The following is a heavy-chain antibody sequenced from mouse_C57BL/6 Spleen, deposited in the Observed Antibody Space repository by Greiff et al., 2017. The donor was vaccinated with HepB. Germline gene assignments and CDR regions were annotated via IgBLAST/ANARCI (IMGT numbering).Heavy chain of an antibody. Sequence: QVQLQQSGPELVKPGASVKISCKASGYAFSSSWMNWVKQRPGKGLEWIGRIYPGDGDTNYNGKFKGKATLTADKSSSTAYMQLSSLTSEDSAVYFCARKVTYYGSSPLDYWGQGTTLTVSS. J-gene: IGHJ2*01. V-gene: IGHV1-82*01. D-gene: IGHD1-1*01. CDR1: GYAFSSSW. CDR2: IYPGDGDT. CDR3: ARKVTYYGSSPLDY.